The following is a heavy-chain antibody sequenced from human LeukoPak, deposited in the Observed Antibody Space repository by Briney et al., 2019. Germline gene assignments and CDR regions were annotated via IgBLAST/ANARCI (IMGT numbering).Heavy chain of an antibody. CDR3: ARDQGSSAYLGAFDI. J-gene: IGHJ3*02. CDR1: GFSFSTYS. Sequence: GGSLRLSCAASGFSFSTYSMNWARQAPGKGLEWISYISRSSDTIYYADSVKGRFTISRDNSKNTLYLQMNSLRAEDTALYYCARDQGSSAYLGAFDIWGQGTMVTVSS. D-gene: IGHD3-22*01. V-gene: IGHV3-48*01. CDR2: ISRSSDTI.